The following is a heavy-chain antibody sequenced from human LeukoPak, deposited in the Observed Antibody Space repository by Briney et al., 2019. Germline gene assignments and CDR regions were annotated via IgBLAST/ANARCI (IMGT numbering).Heavy chain of an antibody. CDR1: GFTFSVYW. CDR3: ARDLTYYYDSSGLHDAFDI. J-gene: IGHJ3*02. CDR2: IKQDGSVK. V-gene: IGHV3-7*01. D-gene: IGHD3-22*01. Sequence: PGGSLRLSCAASGFTFSVYWMSWVRQAPGKGLEWVANIKQDGSVKYYVDSVKGRFTISRDNAKNSLFLKMNSLRAEDTAVYYCARDLTYYYDSSGLHDAFDIWGQGTMVTVSS.